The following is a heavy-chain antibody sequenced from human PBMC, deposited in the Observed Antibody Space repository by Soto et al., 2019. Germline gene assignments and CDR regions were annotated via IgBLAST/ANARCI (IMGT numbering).Heavy chain of an antibody. Sequence: GGSLRLSCAASGFTFTSYAMSWVRQAPGKGLEWVSGISGSGGSTYYADSVKGRFTISRGKSKNTLYLQMNSLRVEDTAVYYCAPSAVSDYWGQGTLVTVSS. CDR3: APSAVSDY. D-gene: IGHD3-16*01. CDR1: GFTFTSYA. CDR2: ISGSGGST. J-gene: IGHJ4*02. V-gene: IGHV3-23*01.